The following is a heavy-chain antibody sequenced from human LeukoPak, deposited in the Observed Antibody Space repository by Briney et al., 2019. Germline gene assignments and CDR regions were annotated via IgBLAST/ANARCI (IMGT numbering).Heavy chain of an antibody. CDR1: GGSISSSSYY. V-gene: IGHV4-39*01. CDR2: IYYSGST. J-gene: IGHJ6*01. Sequence: SETLSLTCTVSGGSISSSSYYWGWIRQPPGKGLERIGSIYYSGSTYYNPSLKSRVTISVDTSKNQFSLKLSSVTAADTAVYYCARIRVPPYYGMDVWGQGTTVTVSS. D-gene: IGHD3-10*01. CDR3: ARIRVPPYYGMDV.